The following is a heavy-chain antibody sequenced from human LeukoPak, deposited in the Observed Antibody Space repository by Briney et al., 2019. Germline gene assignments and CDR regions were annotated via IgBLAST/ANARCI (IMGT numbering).Heavy chain of an antibody. CDR1: GFTFSSYW. CDR3: AKGRGRGDDFWSGDPYYFDY. J-gene: IGHJ4*02. V-gene: IGHV3-7*01. CDR2: IKQDGSEK. Sequence: GGSLRLSCAASGFTFSSYWMSWVRQAPGKGLEWVANIKQDGSEKYYVDSVKGRFTISRDNAKNSLYLQMNSLRAEDTAVYYCAKGRGRGDDFWSGDPYYFDYWGQGTLVTVSS. D-gene: IGHD3-3*01.